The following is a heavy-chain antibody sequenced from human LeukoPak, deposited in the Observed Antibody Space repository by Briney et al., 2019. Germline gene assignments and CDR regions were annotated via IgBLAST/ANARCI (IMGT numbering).Heavy chain of an antibody. Sequence: GESLKISCKGSGYSFTSYWIGWVRQMPGKGLEWMGIIYPGDSDTRYSPSFQGQVTNSADKSISTAYLQWSSLKASDTAMYYCARQEVDCSGGSCYQTPGWFDPWGQGTLVTVSS. D-gene: IGHD2-15*01. CDR1: GYSFTSYW. CDR2: IYPGDSDT. CDR3: ARQEVDCSGGSCYQTPGWFDP. V-gene: IGHV5-51*01. J-gene: IGHJ5*02.